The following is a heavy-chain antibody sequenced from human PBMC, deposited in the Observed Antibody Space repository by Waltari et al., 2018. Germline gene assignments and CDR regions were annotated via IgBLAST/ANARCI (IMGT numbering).Heavy chain of an antibody. V-gene: IGHV3-73*01. D-gene: IGHD1-1*01. Sequence: EVQVVESGGGLVQPGGSLKLSCATSGFSFSGSTRHWVRQPSGRGLEWVGRIRRQPFNYWTANTESVKGRFTISRDDSKNTAYLQMNNLMTEDTAVYYCSGGEVTGTDFWGQGTLVTVSS. CDR3: SGGEVTGTDF. CDR1: GFSFSGST. J-gene: IGHJ4*02. CDR2: IRRQPFNYWT.